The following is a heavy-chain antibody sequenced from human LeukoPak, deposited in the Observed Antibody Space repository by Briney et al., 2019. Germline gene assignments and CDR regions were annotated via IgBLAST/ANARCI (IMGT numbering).Heavy chain of an antibody. J-gene: IGHJ6*03. CDR2: IYYSGST. CDR3: ASLVYYYYYMDV. D-gene: IGHD3-16*02. V-gene: IGHV4-30-4*01. Sequence: SETLSLTCTVSGGSISSGDYYWGGDYYWSWIRQPPGKGLEWIGYIYYSGSTYYNPSLKSRVTISVDTSKNQFSLKLSSVTAADTAVYYCASLVYYYYYMDVWGKGTTVTVSS. CDR1: GGSISSGDYYWGGDYY.